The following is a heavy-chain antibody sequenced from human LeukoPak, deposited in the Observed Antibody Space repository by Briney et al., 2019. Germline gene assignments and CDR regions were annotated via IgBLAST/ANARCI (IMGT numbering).Heavy chain of an antibody. Sequence: SETLSLTCTVSGGSISSYYWSWIRQPPGKGLEWIGYIYYSGSTNYNPSLKSRVTISVDTSKNQFSLKLSSVTAADTAVYYCARLEQQLVRLNDAFDIWGQGTMVTVSS. J-gene: IGHJ3*02. CDR1: GGSISSYY. D-gene: IGHD6-13*01. CDR3: ARLEQQLVRLNDAFDI. V-gene: IGHV4-59*01. CDR2: IYYSGST.